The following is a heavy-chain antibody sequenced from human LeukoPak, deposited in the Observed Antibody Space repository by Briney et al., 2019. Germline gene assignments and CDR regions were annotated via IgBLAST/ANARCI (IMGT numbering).Heavy chain of an antibody. J-gene: IGHJ5*02. CDR3: AREGDDFWSGYIPLYNWFDP. D-gene: IGHD3-3*01. CDR1: GGTFSSYA. Sequence: GASVKVSCKASGGTFSSYAISWVRQAPGQGLEWMGWINPNSGGTNYAQKFQGRVTMTRDTSISTAYMELSRLRSDDTAVYYCAREGDDFWSGYIPLYNWFDPWGQGTLVTVSS. V-gene: IGHV1-2*02. CDR2: INPNSGGT.